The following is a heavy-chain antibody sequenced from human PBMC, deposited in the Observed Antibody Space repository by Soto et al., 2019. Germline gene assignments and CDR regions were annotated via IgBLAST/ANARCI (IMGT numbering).Heavy chain of an antibody. J-gene: IGHJ4*02. Sequence: GGSLRLSCAASGFTFSNAWMSWVRQAPGKGLEWVGRIKSKTDGGTTDYAAPVKGRFTISRDDSKNTLYLQMNSLKTEDTAVYYCTTFKPELAPRLLGYWGQGTLVTVSS. CDR3: TTFKPELAPRLLGY. CDR2: IKSKTDGGTT. CDR1: GFTFSNAW. V-gene: IGHV3-15*01. D-gene: IGHD3-3*01.